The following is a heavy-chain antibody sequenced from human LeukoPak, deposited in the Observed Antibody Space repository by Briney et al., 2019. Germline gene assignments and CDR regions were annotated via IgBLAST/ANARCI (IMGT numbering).Heavy chain of an antibody. CDR3: ARFYSIVVVAAARIGGYNWFDP. Sequence: SETLSLTCAVYGGSFSGYYWSWIRQPPGKGLEWIGEIDHSGSTNYNPSLKSRVTISVDTSKNQFSLKLSSVTAADTAVYYCARFYSIVVVAAARIGGYNWFDPWGQGTLVTVSS. V-gene: IGHV4-34*01. CDR2: IDHSGST. D-gene: IGHD2-2*01. CDR1: GGSFSGYY. J-gene: IGHJ5*02.